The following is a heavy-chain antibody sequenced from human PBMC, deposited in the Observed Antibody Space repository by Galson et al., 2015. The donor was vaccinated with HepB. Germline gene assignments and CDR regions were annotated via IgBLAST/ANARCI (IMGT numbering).Heavy chain of an antibody. CDR3: ARGRRDTASGSWFDP. D-gene: IGHD5-18*01. CDR1: GYTFTSYA. Sequence: SVKVSCKASGYTFTSYAMHWVRQAPGQRLEWMGWINAGNGNTKYSQKFQGRVTITRDTSASTAYMELSSLRSEDTAVYYCARGRRDTASGSWFDPWGQGTLVTVSS. V-gene: IGHV1-3*01. J-gene: IGHJ5*02. CDR2: INAGNGNT.